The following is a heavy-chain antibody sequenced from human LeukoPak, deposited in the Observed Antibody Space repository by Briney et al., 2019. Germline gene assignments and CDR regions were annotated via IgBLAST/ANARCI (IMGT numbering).Heavy chain of an antibody. D-gene: IGHD2-2*01. Sequence: PGGSLRLSCAASGFTVSVNYMTWVRQAPGKGLEWVSVIYSGGSTYYADSVKGRFTISSDNSKNMPYLQMHSLRAEDTAVYYCARESRYCSSTSCLSADYWGQGTLVTVSS. CDR3: ARESRYCSSTSCLSADY. CDR1: GFTVSVNY. V-gene: IGHV3-66*01. CDR2: IYSGGST. J-gene: IGHJ4*02.